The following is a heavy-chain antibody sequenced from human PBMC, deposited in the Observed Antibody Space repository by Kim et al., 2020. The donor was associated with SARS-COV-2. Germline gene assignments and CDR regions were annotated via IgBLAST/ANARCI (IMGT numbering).Heavy chain of an antibody. V-gene: IGHV1-69*04. CDR3: ARARKPKYDSSGYYYYYHGMDV. D-gene: IGHD3-22*01. J-gene: IGHJ6*02. Sequence: SVKVSCKASGGTFSSYAISWVRQAPGQGLEWMGRIIPILGIANYAQKFQGRVTITADKSTSTAYMELSSLRSEDTAVYYCARARKPKYDSSGYYYYYHGMDVWGQGTTVTVSS. CDR1: GGTFSSYA. CDR2: IIPILGIA.